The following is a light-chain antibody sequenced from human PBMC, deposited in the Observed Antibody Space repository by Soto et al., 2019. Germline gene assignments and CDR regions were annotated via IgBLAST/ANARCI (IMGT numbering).Light chain of an antibody. CDR3: QQVSIHPLT. Sequence: PSTLSGSPNDRATLSYRTSQTVTNNYLAWYQQKPGQAPSLLIYDASSRATGIPDRFSGGGSGTDFTLTISILEPEDFAVYYCQQVSIHPLTFGGGTKVDIK. J-gene: IGKJ4*01. V-gene: IGKV3-20*01. CDR1: QTVTNNY. CDR2: DAS.